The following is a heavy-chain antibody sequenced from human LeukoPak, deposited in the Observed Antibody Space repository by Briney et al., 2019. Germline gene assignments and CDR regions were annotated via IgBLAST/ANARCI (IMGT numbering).Heavy chain of an antibody. D-gene: IGHD6-13*01. Sequence: ASVKVSCKVSGYTLTESSMHWVRQAPGKGLEWMGGFDPEDGETIYVQKFQGRVTMTEDTSTDTAYMELSSLRSEDTAVYYCATGAGPPIAAADHYYYYYGMDVWGKGTTVTVSS. V-gene: IGHV1-24*01. CDR1: GYTLTESS. CDR3: ATGAGPPIAAADHYYYYYGMDV. J-gene: IGHJ6*04. CDR2: FDPEDGET.